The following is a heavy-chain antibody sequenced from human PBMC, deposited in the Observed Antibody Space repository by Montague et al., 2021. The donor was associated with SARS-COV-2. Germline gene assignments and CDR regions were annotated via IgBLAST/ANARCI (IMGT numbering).Heavy chain of an antibody. CDR1: GFTFGDYA. D-gene: IGHD3-3*01. Sequence: SLRLSCAASGFTFGDYAMSWVRQAPGKGLEWVGFIRSKAYGGTTEYAASVKGRFTISRDDSKSIAYLQMNRLKTEDTAVYYCTRDNFWAGYFDYWGQGTLVTVSS. J-gene: IGHJ4*02. CDR2: IRSKAYGGTT. V-gene: IGHV3-49*04. CDR3: TRDNFWAGYFDY.